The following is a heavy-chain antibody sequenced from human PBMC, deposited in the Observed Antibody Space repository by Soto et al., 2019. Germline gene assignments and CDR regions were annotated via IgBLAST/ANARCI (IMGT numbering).Heavy chain of an antibody. CDR1: VFSLSSSPYY. CDR3: SRSAKEGFEP. CDR2: INYSGNT. V-gene: IGHV4-39*01. Sequence: SATXSLTCTFSVFSLSSSPYYWCWMRRPPGKGLEFIGSINYSGNTYYSPSLKSRVTLSVDTSKNQFSLKVTSVTDTDKGLYYCSRSAKEGFEPWGQGTLVKVYS. J-gene: IGHJ5*02.